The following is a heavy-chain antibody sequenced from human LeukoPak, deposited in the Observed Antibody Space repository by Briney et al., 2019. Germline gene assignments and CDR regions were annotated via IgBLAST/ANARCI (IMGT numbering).Heavy chain of an antibody. V-gene: IGHV3-9*01. CDR2: ISWNSGSI. CDR1: GFTFDDYA. Sequence: GGSLRLSCAASGFTFDDYAMHWVRQAPGKGLEWVSGISWNSGSIGYADSVKGRFTISRDNAKNSLYLQMNNLRAEDTAVYYCARVTVTASYYYYMDVWGKGTTVTVSS. CDR3: ARVTVTASYYYYMDV. J-gene: IGHJ6*03. D-gene: IGHD2-21*02.